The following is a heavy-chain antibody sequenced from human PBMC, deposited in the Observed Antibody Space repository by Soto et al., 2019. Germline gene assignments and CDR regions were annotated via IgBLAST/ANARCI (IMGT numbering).Heavy chain of an antibody. CDR2: IRSKAYGGTT. J-gene: IGHJ6*01. D-gene: IGHD2-15*01. Sequence: GGSLRLSCTASGFTFGDYAMSWFRQAPGKGLEWVGFIRSKAYGGTTEYAASVKGRFTISRDDSKSIAYLQMNNLKTEDTAVYYCNREGVVVGHGKEVWGQGNTVTVPS. CDR3: NREGVVVGHGKEV. CDR1: GFTFGDYA. V-gene: IGHV3-49*03.